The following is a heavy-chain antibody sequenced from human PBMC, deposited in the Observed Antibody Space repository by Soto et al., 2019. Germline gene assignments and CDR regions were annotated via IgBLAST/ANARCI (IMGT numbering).Heavy chain of an antibody. CDR2: INLSGGGT. D-gene: IGHD6-19*01. CDR1: GFIFSSFA. J-gene: IGHJ4*02. CDR3: AKGGRLSGGWSAPDY. V-gene: IGHV3-23*01. Sequence: EVQLLESGGGLVQPGGSLRLSCAASGFIFSSFAMSWVRQAPGKGLEWVSTINLSGGGTYYADSVKGRFTISRDNSKNTLYLQMDSLRAGDTAVYYCAKGGRLSGGWSAPDYWGQGILVTVSS.